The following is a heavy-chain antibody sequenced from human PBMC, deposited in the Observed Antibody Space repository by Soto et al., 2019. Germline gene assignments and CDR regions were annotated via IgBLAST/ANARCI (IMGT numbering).Heavy chain of an antibody. V-gene: IGHV3-74*01. J-gene: IGHJ5*02. CDR2: INSDGSST. Sequence: HPGWSLRLSCAASGFTLSSYWMHWVRQAPGNGLVWVSRINSDGSSTSYADSVKGRFTISRDNAKNTLYLQMNSLRAEDTAVYYCARDMAYSSGWGPGGFDPWGHGTLVTVSS. CDR1: GFTLSSYW. CDR3: ARDMAYSSGWGPGGFDP. D-gene: IGHD6-19*01.